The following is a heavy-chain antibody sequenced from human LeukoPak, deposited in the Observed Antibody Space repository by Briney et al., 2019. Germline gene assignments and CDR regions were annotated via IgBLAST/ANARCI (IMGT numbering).Heavy chain of an antibody. CDR1: GFTFSSYS. Sequence: GGSLRLSCVASGFTFSSYSLTWVRQTPEKGLAWVSIIGGPGAPTFYADSVEGRFTISRDNSKNTVYLQMNSLRTEDTALYYCAKGVGFGELLIGGYFDYWGQGTLVTVSS. V-gene: IGHV3-23*01. CDR3: AKGVGFGELLIGGYFDY. CDR2: IGGPGAPT. J-gene: IGHJ4*02. D-gene: IGHD3-10*01.